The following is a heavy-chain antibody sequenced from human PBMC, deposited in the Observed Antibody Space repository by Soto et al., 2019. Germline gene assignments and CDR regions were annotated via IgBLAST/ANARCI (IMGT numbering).Heavy chain of an antibody. CDR1: GGSFSGYF. CDR3: VRGPYNYNSRYFDY. D-gene: IGHD1-1*01. Sequence: SETLSLTCTVSGGSFSGYFWTWIRQPPGKGLEWLAEINHSGITNYNPSVESRVSMSVDTSKNQFALRLYSVTAADTAVYYCVRGPYNYNSRYFDYWGQGTLVTVSS. CDR2: INHSGIT. V-gene: IGHV4-34*01. J-gene: IGHJ4*02.